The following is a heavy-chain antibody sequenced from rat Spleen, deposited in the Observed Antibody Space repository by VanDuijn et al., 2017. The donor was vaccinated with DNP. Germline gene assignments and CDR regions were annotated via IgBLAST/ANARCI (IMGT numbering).Heavy chain of an antibody. Sequence: EVQLVESGGGLVQPGRSLKLSCAASGFTFSNYDMAWVRQAPTKGLEWVASISPSGGSTYYRDSVKGRFTISRDNAKSTLYLQMDSLRSEDTATYYCATPLLLQWGWGQGVMVTVSS. CDR2: ISPSGGST. D-gene: IGHD1-1*01. V-gene: IGHV5-19*01. CDR3: ATPLLLQWG. CDR1: GFTFSNYD. J-gene: IGHJ2*01.